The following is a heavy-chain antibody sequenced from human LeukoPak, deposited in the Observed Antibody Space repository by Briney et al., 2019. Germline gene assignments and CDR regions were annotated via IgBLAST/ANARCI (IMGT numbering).Heavy chain of an antibody. V-gene: IGHV4-4*09. CDR2: IHSNGYT. CDR1: GGSISDYY. CDR3: TKREGPMSGSYDYFDP. D-gene: IGHD1-26*01. J-gene: IGHJ5*02. Sequence: KPSETLSLTCTVSGGSISDYYWSWIRQPPGQGLEWIAYIHSNGYTNYNPSLKGRVTISVDTSKNQFSLKVTSVTAADTAMYYCTKREGPMSGSYDYFDPWGQGTLVTVS.